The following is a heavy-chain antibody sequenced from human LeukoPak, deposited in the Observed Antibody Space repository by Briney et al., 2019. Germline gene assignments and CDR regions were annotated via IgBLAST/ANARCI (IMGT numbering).Heavy chain of an antibody. J-gene: IGHJ4*02. Sequence: ASVKVSCKASGYTFTGYYMHWVRQAPGQGLGWMGWINPNSGGTNYAQKFQGRVTMTRDTSISTAYMELSRLRSDDTAVYYCARDRRELNYYDSSGYYPGHWGQGTLVTVSS. CDR3: ARDRRELNYYDSSGYYPGH. CDR2: INPNSGGT. D-gene: IGHD3-22*01. CDR1: GYTFTGYY. V-gene: IGHV1-2*02.